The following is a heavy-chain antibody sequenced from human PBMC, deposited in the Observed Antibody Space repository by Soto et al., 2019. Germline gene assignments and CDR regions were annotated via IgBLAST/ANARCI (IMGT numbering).Heavy chain of an antibody. Sequence: QVQLQESGPGLVKPSQTLSLTCTVSGGSISSGDYYWSWIRQPPGKGLEWIGYIYYSGSTYYNPSLKRRVTISVDTSKNQFSLKLSSVTAADTAVYYCARAPLDAWLIADYWGQGTLVTVSS. CDR2: IYYSGST. V-gene: IGHV4-30-4*01. J-gene: IGHJ4*02. CDR1: GGSISSGDYY. CDR3: ARAPLDAWLIADY. D-gene: IGHD3-22*01.